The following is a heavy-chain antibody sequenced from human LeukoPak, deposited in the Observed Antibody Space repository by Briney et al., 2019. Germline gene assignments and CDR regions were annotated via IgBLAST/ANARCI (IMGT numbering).Heavy chain of an antibody. V-gene: IGHV3-7*01. D-gene: IGHD6-6*01. CDR3: ARVGIAARRNRFDP. CDR2: IKQDGSEK. J-gene: IGHJ5*02. CDR1: GFTFSSYW. Sequence: GGSLRLSCAASGFTFSSYWMSWVRQAPGKGLEGVANIKQDGSEKYYVDSVKGRFTISRDNAKNSLYLQMNSLRAEDTAVYYCARVGIAARRNRFDPWGQGTLVTVSS.